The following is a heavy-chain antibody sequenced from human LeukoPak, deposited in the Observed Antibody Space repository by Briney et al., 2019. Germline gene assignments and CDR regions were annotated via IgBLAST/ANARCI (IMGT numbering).Heavy chain of an antibody. CDR1: GGSISSYY. CDR2: IYYSGST. V-gene: IGHV4-59*01. CDR3: ARTPSAGQYYYYYYYMDV. J-gene: IGHJ6*03. D-gene: IGHD6-13*01. Sequence: SSETLSLTCTVSGGSISSYYWSWIRQPPGKGLEWIGDIYYSGSTNYNPSLKSRVTISVDTSKNQFSLKLSSVTAADTAVYYCARTPSAGQYYYYYYYMDVWGKGTTVTVSS.